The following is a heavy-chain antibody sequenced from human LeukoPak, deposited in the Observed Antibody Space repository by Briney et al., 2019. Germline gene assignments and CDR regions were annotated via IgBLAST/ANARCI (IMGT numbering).Heavy chain of an antibody. CDR2: IWYDGSNK. J-gene: IGHJ4*02. V-gene: IGHV3-33*08. Sequence: GGSLRLSCEASGFTFSSYAMNWVRQAPGTGLEWVAVIWYDGSNKYYADSVKGRFTISRDNSKNTLYLQMNSLRAEDTAVYYCARDLLYGSGSPFDYWGQGTLVTVSS. CDR3: ARDLLYGSGSPFDY. CDR1: GFTFSSYA. D-gene: IGHD3-10*01.